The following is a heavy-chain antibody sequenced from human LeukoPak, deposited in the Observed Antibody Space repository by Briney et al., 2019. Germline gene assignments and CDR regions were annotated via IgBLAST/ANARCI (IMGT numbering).Heavy chain of an antibody. CDR1: GGSFSGYF. CDR2: INHSGST. V-gene: IGHV4-34*01. CDR3: ARRSKDSSGYYYFDY. D-gene: IGHD3-22*01. Sequence: PSETLSLTCAVYGGSFSGYFWTWIRQPPGKGLEWIGEINHSGSTNYNPSLKSRVTISVDTSKNQFSLKLTSVTAADTAVYCCARRSKDSSGYYYFDYWGQGTLVTVSS. J-gene: IGHJ4*02.